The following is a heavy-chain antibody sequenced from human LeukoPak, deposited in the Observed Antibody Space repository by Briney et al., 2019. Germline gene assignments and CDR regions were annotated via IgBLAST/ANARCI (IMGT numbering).Heavy chain of an antibody. V-gene: IGHV3-23*01. CDR3: AKDSRGYQDFFDY. CDR1: GFTFSSYG. J-gene: IGHJ4*02. CDR2: ISGSGGST. Sequence: GGALRLSCAASGFTFSSYGMSWVRQAPGRGLEWVSVISGSGGSTYYAASVKGRFTISRDNSRNTLYLQMNSLRAEDTAVYYCAKDSRGYQDFFDYWGQGTLVTVSS. D-gene: IGHD3-22*01.